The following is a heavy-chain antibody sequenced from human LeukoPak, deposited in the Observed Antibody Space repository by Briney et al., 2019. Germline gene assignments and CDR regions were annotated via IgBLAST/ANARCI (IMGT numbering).Heavy chain of an antibody. D-gene: IGHD6-6*01. J-gene: IGHJ4*02. Sequence: SETLSLTCTLSGGSININDYYWDWIRQPPGKGLEWIGNIHYTGKIYYNPSLKSRVTISVDASKNQFSLKLSSVTAADTAVYYCARHYSSSPDFDYWGQGTLVTVSS. V-gene: IGHV4-39*01. CDR3: ARHYSSSPDFDY. CDR1: GGSININDYY. CDR2: IHYTGKI.